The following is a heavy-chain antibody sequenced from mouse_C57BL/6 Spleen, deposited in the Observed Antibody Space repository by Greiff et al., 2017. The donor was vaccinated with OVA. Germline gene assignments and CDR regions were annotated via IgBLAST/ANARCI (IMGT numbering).Heavy chain of an antibody. V-gene: IGHV14-1*01. Sequence: VHVKQSGAELVRPGASVKLSCTASGFNIKDYYMPWVKQRPEQGLEWIGRIDPEDGDTEYAPKFKGKATMTADTSSNTAYLQLSSLTSEDTAVYYCTGTTVVAYYAMDYWGQGTSVTVSS. CDR3: TGTTVVAYYAMDY. D-gene: IGHD1-1*01. CDR2: IDPEDGDT. J-gene: IGHJ4*01. CDR1: GFNIKDYY.